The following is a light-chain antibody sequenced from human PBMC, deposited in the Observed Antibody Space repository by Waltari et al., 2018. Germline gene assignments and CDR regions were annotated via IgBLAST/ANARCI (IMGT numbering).Light chain of an antibody. CDR3: CSYAGSYTFV. CDR2: DVT. J-gene: IGLJ1*01. CDR1: SGDVGGYKY. V-gene: IGLV2-11*01. Sequence: QSALTQPRSVSGSPGQSVTITCTGTSGDVGGYKYVYWYQQHPGKAPNLMIYDVTKRPSGVPDRFSGSKSGNTASLTISGLQAEDEADYSCCSYAGSYTFVFGTGTKVTVL.